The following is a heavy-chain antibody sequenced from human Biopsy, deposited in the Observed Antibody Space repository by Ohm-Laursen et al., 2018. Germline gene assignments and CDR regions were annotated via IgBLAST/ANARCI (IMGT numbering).Heavy chain of an antibody. CDR3: ARDPGQDGAIDF. D-gene: IGHD4/OR15-4a*01. CDR2: IYSGGDT. CDR1: GFTVYNNY. Sequence: SLRLSCAASGFTVYNNYMTWVRQAPGKGLEWVSLIYSGGDTRYADSVKGRFTISRDNSKSTLFLQMDSLRVDDTAVYHCARDPGQDGAIDFWGQGTLVTVSS. J-gene: IGHJ4*02. V-gene: IGHV3-66*01.